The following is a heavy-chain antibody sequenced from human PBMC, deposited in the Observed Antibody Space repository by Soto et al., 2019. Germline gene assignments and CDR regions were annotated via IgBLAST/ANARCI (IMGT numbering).Heavy chain of an antibody. J-gene: IGHJ4*02. CDR2: IVVGSGNT. CDR1: GFTFTSSA. D-gene: IGHD3-3*01. V-gene: IGHV1-58*02. Sequence: SVKVSCKASGFTFTSSAMQWVRQARGQRLEWIGWIVVGSGNTNYAQKFQERVTITRDMSTSTAYMELSSLRSEDTAVYYCAAAASYYDFWSGYYGIDYWGQGTLVTVSS. CDR3: AAAASYYDFWSGYYGIDY.